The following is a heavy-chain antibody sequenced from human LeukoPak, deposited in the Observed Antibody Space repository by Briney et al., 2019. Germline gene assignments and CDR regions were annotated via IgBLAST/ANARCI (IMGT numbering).Heavy chain of an antibody. CDR3: ARVYSANGYGSGYYDY. J-gene: IGHJ4*02. Sequence: PGGSLRLSCAASGFTFSSYSMNWVRQAPGKGLEWVSSISSSSSYIYYADSVKGRFTISRDSANNSLYLQMNSLRAEDTAVYYCARVYSANGYGSGYYDYWGQGTLVTVSS. D-gene: IGHD3-10*01. V-gene: IGHV3-21*01. CDR2: ISSSSSYI. CDR1: GFTFSSYS.